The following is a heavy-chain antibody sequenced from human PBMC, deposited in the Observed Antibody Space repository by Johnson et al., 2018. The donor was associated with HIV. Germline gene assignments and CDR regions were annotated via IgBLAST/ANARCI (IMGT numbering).Heavy chain of an antibody. CDR3: VSSAQWSGWPPGAFDI. CDR1: GFTFSSYG. V-gene: IGHV3-30*02. D-gene: IGHD6-19*01. CDR2: IRYDGNNK. J-gene: IGHJ3*02. Sequence: QVQLVESGGGLVQPGGSLRLSCAASGFTFSSYGMHWVRQAPGKGLEWVAFIRYDGNNKYYADSVKGRFTISRDNSKNTLDLQMNSLRAEDTAVYYCVSSAQWSGWPPGAFDIWGQGTMVTVSS.